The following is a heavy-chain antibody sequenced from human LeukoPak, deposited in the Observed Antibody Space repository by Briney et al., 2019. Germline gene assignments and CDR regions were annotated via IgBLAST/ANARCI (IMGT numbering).Heavy chain of an antibody. J-gene: IGHJ2*01. D-gene: IGHD2-21*01. CDR1: GFSFARSE. V-gene: IGHV3-48*03. CDR3: ARAGDIGTANWYFDL. Sequence: GGSLRLSCAAAGFSFARSEMNWVRQAPGKGLEWISSSSMYYADSVKGRFTISRENAKQTLYLQMNSLRPEDTAVYYCARAGDIGTANWYFDLWGRGTLVTVSS. CDR2: SSM.